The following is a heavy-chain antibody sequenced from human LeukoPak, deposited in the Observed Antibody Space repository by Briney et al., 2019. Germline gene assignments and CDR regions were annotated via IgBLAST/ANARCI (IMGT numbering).Heavy chain of an antibody. CDR3: ARPRVMTTLTNDAFDI. Sequence: GASVKVSCKASGYTFTSYGISWVRQAPGQGLEWMGWISAYNGNTNYAQKLQGRVTMTTDTSTSTAYMELSSLRSEDTAVYYCARPRVMTTLTNDAFDIWGQGTMVTVSS. CDR1: GYTFTSYG. V-gene: IGHV1-18*01. CDR2: ISAYNGNT. D-gene: IGHD4-17*01. J-gene: IGHJ3*02.